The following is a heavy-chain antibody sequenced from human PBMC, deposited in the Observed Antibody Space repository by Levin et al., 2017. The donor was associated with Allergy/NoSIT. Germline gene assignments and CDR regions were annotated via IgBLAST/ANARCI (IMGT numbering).Heavy chain of an antibody. CDR1: GFTFSSYA. CDR3: AKESGDYVWYHDGMDV. CDR2: ISGSGGST. V-gene: IGHV3-23*01. J-gene: IGHJ6*02. D-gene: IGHD3-16*01. Sequence: PGGSLRLSCAASGFTFSSYAMSWVRQAPGKGLEWVSAISGSGGSTYYADSVKGRFTISRDNSKNTLYLQMNSLRAEDTAVYYWAKESGDYVWYHDGMDVWGQGTTVTVSS.